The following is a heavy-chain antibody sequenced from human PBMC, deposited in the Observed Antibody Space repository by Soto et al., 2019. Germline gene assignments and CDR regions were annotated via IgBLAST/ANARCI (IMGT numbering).Heavy chain of an antibody. CDR1: GGSISSGGYY. CDR2: IYYSGST. Sequence: QVQLQESGPGLVKPSQTLSLTCTVSGGSISSGGYYXXWXXXXXXXGLEWIAYIYYSGSTHYNPSLKSRVTISVDTSKNQFSLKLSSVTAADTAVYYCARVLQTKGNTAMDSWGQGTLVTVSS. CDR3: ARVLQTKGNTAMDS. D-gene: IGHD5-18*01. V-gene: IGHV4-31*03. J-gene: IGHJ4*02.